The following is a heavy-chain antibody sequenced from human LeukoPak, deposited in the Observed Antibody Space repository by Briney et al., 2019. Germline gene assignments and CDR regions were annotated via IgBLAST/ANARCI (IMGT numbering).Heavy chain of an antibody. CDR3: AKAYGGNYLAYFDY. J-gene: IGHJ4*02. CDR2: ISGGGDST. Sequence: GGSLRLSCAASGFTFSNYAMSWVRQTPGEGLEWVSLISGGGDSTYYADSVKGRFTISRDHSRNTLYLQMNSLRAEDTAVYYCAKAYGGNYLAYFDYWGQGTLVTVSS. CDR1: GFTFSNYA. V-gene: IGHV3-23*01. D-gene: IGHD1-26*01.